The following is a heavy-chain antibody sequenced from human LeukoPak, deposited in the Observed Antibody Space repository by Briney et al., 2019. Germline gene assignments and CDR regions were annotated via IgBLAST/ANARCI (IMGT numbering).Heavy chain of an antibody. CDR3: VRDHHRRHYDSQARDTFDI. D-gene: IGHD3-22*01. CDR2: ITSSSSYI. Sequence: GGSLRLSCAASGFTFSSYTMNWVRQAPGKGPEWVSSITSSSSYIYYADSVKGRFTISRDNAKNSLYLQMNSLRAEDTAVYYCVRDHHRRHYDSQARDTFDIWGQGTMVTVSS. V-gene: IGHV3-21*01. CDR1: GFTFSSYT. J-gene: IGHJ3*02.